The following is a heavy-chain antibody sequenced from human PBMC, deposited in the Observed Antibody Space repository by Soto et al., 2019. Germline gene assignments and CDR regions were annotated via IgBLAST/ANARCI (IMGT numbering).Heavy chain of an antibody. CDR2: TSYDGSNK. D-gene: IGHD3-10*01. CDR3: AEEYYYGSGTYGGLDY. Sequence: QVQLVESGGGVVQPGRSLRLSCAASGFTFSSYGMHWVRQAPGKGLEWVAVTSYDGSNKYYADSVKGRFTISRDNSKNTLYLQMNSLGADDWAVYYCAEEYYYGSGTYGGLDYWGQGTLVTVSS. J-gene: IGHJ4*02. CDR1: GFTFSSYG. V-gene: IGHV3-30*18.